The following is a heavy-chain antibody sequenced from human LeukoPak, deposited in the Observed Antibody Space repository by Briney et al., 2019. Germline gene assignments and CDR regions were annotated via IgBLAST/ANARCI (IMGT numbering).Heavy chain of an antibody. CDR1: GYSFTSYW. CDR3: ARQVGASYYYGSGSYNY. Sequence: GESLRISCKGSGYSFTSYWISWVRQMPGKGLEWMGRIDPSDSYTNYSPSFQGHVTISADKSISTAYLQWSSLKASDTAMYYCARQVGASYYYGSGSYNYWGQGTLVTVSS. CDR2: IDPSDSYT. J-gene: IGHJ4*02. D-gene: IGHD3-10*01. V-gene: IGHV5-10-1*01.